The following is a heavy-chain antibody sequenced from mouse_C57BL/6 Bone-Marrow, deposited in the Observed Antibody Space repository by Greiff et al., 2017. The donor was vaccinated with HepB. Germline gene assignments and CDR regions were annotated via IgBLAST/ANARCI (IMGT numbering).Heavy chain of an antibody. J-gene: IGHJ3*01. V-gene: IGHV5-9-1*02. D-gene: IGHD1-1*01. CDR3: TRDCYYGSSFAY. CDR2: ISSGGDYI. CDR1: GFTFSSYA. Sequence: EVKVVESGEGLVKPGGSLKLSCAASGFTFSSYAMSWVRQTPEKRLEWVAYISSGGDYIYYADTVKGRFTISRDNARNTLYLQMSSLKSADTAMYYCTRDCYYGSSFAYWGQGTLVTVSA.